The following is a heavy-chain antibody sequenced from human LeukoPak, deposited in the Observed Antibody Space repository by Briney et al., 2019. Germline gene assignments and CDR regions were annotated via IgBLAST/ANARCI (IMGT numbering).Heavy chain of an antibody. CDR1: GGSISGYY. CDR2: IYYSGST. J-gene: IGHJ4*02. V-gene: IGHV4-59*01. CDR3: ARVIGNYFPDY. D-gene: IGHD4-11*01. Sequence: SETLSLTCTVSGGSISGYYWSWIRQPPGKGLEWIGYIYYSGSTNYNPSLKSRITISVDTSKNQFSLRLSSVTAADTAMYYCARVIGNYFPDYWGQGTLVNVSS.